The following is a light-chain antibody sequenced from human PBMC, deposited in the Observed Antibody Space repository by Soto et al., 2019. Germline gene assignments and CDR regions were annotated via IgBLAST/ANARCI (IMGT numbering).Light chain of an antibody. J-gene: IGKJ4*01. CDR2: KAS. CDR3: RQYNTYPLT. V-gene: IGKV1-5*03. Sequence: DIQMTQSPSTLSASVGDRVTITCRASQSISTWLAWYQQKPGKAPKLLIYKASNLEGGVPSRFSGSGSGTEFTITISSLQPDDFATYYCRQYNTYPLTFGGGTTVEIK. CDR1: QSISTW.